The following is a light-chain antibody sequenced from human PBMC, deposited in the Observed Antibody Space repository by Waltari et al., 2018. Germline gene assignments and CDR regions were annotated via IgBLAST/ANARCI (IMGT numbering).Light chain of an antibody. Sequence: VLLTQSPAYLSVSPGDTVILSCRARQSVRTNLVWDQQKAGHAPRTLIYGAFTRSSCVPSRFSGSGSETDFTLIISSLQSEDAAVYFCQQYYEWPPITFGGGTKLEI. CDR3: QQYYEWPPIT. CDR2: GAF. V-gene: IGKV3-15*01. CDR1: QSVRTN. J-gene: IGKJ4*01.